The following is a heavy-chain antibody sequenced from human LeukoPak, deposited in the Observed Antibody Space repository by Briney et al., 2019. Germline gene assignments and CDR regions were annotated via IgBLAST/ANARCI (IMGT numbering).Heavy chain of an antibody. CDR3: ARALYYGSSGYWSD. J-gene: IGHJ4*02. V-gene: IGHV4-59*07. D-gene: IGHD3-22*01. CDR2: VYYRGST. Sequence: SDTLSLPCTVSGGSISSYYWSWMRQPPGKGLEWMGYVYYRGSTNYNPSLKRRVTISVDTSKNQFSLKLSSVTAADTAVYYCARALYYGSSGYWSDWGQGTLVTVSS. CDR1: GGSISSYY.